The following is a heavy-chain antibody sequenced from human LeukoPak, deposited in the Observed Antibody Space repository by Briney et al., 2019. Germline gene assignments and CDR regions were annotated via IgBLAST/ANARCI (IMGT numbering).Heavy chain of an antibody. D-gene: IGHD2-2*01. Sequence: SLRVSCKASGYTFTSYDINGVRQDTGQGLEWMGWIIPIFNTVNYAQKFQGRVTITAEESTSTVYMELGSLTSEYMAVDFGGRGCTTTSCYDYWGQGTLVTVP. CDR3: GRGCTTTSCYDY. V-gene: IGHV1-69*13. J-gene: IGHJ4*02. CDR1: GYTFTSYD. CDR2: IIPIFNTV.